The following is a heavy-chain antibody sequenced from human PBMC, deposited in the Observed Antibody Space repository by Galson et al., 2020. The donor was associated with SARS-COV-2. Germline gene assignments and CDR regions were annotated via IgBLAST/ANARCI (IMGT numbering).Heavy chain of an antibody. D-gene: IGHD3-3*01. CDR1: GFTFSSYA. CDR2: ISYDGSNK. CDR3: ARDPKYYDFWSGYLQPRPSETYYYYYMDV. J-gene: IGHJ6*03. Sequence: GGSLRLSCAASGFTFSSYAMHWVRQAPGKGLEWVAVISYDGSNKYYADSVKGRFTISRDNSKNTLYLQMNSLRAEDTAVYYCARDPKYYDFWSGYLQPRPSETYYYYYMDVWGKGTTVTVSS. V-gene: IGHV3-30*04.